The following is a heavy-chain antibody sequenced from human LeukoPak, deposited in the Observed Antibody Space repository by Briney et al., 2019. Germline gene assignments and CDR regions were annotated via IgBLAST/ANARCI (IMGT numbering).Heavy chain of an antibody. CDR1: GYTFTSYG. CDR3: ARGTSHPWYFDY. J-gene: IGHJ4*02. Sequence: EASVKVSRTASGYTFTSYGISWVRQAPGQGLEWMGWISAYNGNTNYAQKLQGRVTVTTDTSTSTAYMELRSLRSDDTAVYYCARGTSHPWYFDYWGQGTLVTVSS. V-gene: IGHV1-18*01. D-gene: IGHD1-14*01. CDR2: ISAYNGNT.